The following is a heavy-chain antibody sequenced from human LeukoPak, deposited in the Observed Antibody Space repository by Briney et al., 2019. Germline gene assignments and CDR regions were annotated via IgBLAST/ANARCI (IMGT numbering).Heavy chain of an antibody. D-gene: IGHD6-13*01. J-gene: IGHJ1*01. CDR3: ARVSSWYRGEYFQH. CDR2: IYYSGST. V-gene: IGHV4-39*07. Sequence: SETLSLTCTVSGGSISSSSYYWGWIRQPPGKGLEWIGSIYYSGSTYYNPSLKSRVTISVDTSKNQFSLKLSSVTAADTAVYYCARVSSWYRGEYFQHWGQGTLVTVSS. CDR1: GGSISSSSYY.